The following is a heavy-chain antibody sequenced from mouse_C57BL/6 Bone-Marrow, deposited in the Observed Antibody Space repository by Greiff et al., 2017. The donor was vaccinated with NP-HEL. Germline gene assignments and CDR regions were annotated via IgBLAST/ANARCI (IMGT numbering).Heavy chain of an antibody. Sequence: QVQLPQPGAELVKPGASVKMSCKASGYTFTRYWITWVKQKPGQGLEWVGDFYPCSCSTYYNEKFKAKATLTVDTASSTAYLQLSSLTSEDSAVYYCARRDWDIFDYWGQGTTLTVSA. J-gene: IGHJ2*01. CDR1: GYTFTRYW. CDR3: ARRDWDIFDY. CDR2: FYPCSCST. D-gene: IGHD4-1*01. V-gene: IGHV1-55*01.